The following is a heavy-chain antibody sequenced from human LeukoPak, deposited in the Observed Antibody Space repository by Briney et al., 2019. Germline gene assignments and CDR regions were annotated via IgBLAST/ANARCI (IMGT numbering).Heavy chain of an antibody. CDR3: ARGLGSLTSHDY. D-gene: IGHD1-26*01. V-gene: IGHV3-7*01. J-gene: IGHJ4*02. CDR2: IKQDGGET. CDR1: GFTFSTFW. Sequence: GGSLRLSCAGSGFTFSTFWMNWVRQAPGKGLEWVASIKQDGGETYYVDSVKGRFTISRDNAKNSLYLQMNSLRAEDTAVYYCARGLGSLTSHDYWGQGTLVTVSS.